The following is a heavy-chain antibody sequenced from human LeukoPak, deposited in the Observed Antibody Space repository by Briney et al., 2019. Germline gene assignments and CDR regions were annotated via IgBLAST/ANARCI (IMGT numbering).Heavy chain of an antibody. CDR2: INPNSGDS. V-gene: IGHV1-2*02. J-gene: IGHJ4*02. CDR1: GYEFTGYY. Sequence: GASVKVSCMASGYEFTGYYMHWVRQAPGQGLEWMGWINPNSGDSHHAQKFQGRVTMTRDTSISTAYMELSRLRSDDTAVYYCAREIGGILVFDYWGQGTLVTVSS. D-gene: IGHD5-18*01. CDR3: AREIGGILVFDY.